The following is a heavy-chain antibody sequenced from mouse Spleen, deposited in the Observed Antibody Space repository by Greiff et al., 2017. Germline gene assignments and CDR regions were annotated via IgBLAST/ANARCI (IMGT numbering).Heavy chain of an antibody. J-gene: IGHJ2*01. CDR3: APSYYGSSLFDY. V-gene: IGHV1-64*01. CDR1: GYTFTSYW. CDR2: IHPNSGST. D-gene: IGHD1-1*01. Sequence: QVQLQQPGAELVKPGASVKLSCKASGYTFTSYWMHWVKQRPGQGLEWIGMIHPNSGSTNYNEKFKSKATLTVDKSSSTAYMQLSSLTSEDSAVYYCAPSYYGSSLFDYWGQGTTLTVSS.